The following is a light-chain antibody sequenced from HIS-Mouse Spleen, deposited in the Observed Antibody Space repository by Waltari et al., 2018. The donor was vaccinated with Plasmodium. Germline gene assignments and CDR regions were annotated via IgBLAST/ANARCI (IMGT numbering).Light chain of an antibody. Sequence: DIQMTQSPSSLSASVRDTSTLTFQASQDISNYLNWYQQKPGKAPKLLIYEASNLETGVPSRFSGSGSGTDFTFTISSLQPEDIATYYCQQYDNLPLTFGGGTKVEIK. V-gene: IGKV1-33*01. CDR1: QDISNY. J-gene: IGKJ4*01. CDR3: QQYDNLPLT. CDR2: EAS.